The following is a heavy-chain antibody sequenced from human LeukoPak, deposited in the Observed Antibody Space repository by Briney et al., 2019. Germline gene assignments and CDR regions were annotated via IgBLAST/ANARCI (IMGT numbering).Heavy chain of an antibody. J-gene: IGHJ6*04. CDR1: GFTFSSYR. D-gene: IGHD3-10*02. Sequence: GGSLRLSCAASGFTFSSYRMNWVRQAPGKGLEWVSSISSRSSYIYYADSLKGRFTISRDNAKNSLYLQMNSLRAEDTAVYYCAELGITMIGGVWGKGTTVTISS. V-gene: IGHV3-21*01. CDR2: ISSRSSYI. CDR3: AELGITMIGGV.